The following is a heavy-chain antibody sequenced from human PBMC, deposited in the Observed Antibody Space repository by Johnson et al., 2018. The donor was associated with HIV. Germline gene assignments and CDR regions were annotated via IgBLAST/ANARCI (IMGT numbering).Heavy chain of an antibody. J-gene: IGHJ3*02. Sequence: MMLVESGGGLVQPGGSLRLSCAASGFTVSSNYMSWVRQAPGKGLEWVSVIYSGGSTYYADSVKGRFTISRDNSKNTLYLQMNSLRAEDTAVYYCAKWTRDGYNYVHAFDIWGQ. CDR2: IYSGGST. V-gene: IGHV3-66*02. CDR3: AKWTRDGYNYVHAFDI. D-gene: IGHD5-24*01. CDR1: GFTVSSNY.